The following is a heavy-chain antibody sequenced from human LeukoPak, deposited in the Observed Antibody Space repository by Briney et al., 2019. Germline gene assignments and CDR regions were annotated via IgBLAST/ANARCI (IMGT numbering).Heavy chain of an antibody. V-gene: IGHV4-59*12. Sequence: SETLSLTCTVSGGSISSYYWSWIRQPPGKGLEWIGYIYYSGSTNYNPSLKSRVTISVDTSKNQFSLKLSSVTAADTAVYYCARGSMVRGVSHYWGQGTLVTVSS. CDR1: GGSISSYY. J-gene: IGHJ4*02. CDR3: ARGSMVRGVSHY. CDR2: IYYSGST. D-gene: IGHD3-10*01.